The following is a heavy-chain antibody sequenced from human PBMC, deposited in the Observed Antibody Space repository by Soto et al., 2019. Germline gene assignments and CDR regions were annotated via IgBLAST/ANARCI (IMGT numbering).Heavy chain of an antibody. Sequence: QVQLEQSGAEVKKPGSSVKLSCKAAGGTFRNSAISWVRQAPGQGLEWMGGIMPTFRTPDYAQKFQGRVTITADESTKTAYMELSGLRSDDTAVYYCARDNDRPQLGGNYYYILDVWGHGTTVTVSS. CDR3: ARDNDRPQLGGNYYYILDV. CDR1: GGTFRNSA. V-gene: IGHV1-69*12. CDR2: IMPTFRTP. D-gene: IGHD1-1*01. J-gene: IGHJ6*02.